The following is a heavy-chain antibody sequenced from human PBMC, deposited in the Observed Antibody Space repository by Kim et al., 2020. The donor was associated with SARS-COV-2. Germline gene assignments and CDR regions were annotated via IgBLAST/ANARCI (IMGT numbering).Heavy chain of an antibody. J-gene: IGHJ6*01. V-gene: IGHV1-69*13. CDR3: ARDRQLGYYDSSGLATSYYCFGMDV. Sequence: SVKVSCKASGGTFSSYAISWVRQAPGQGLEWMGGIIPIFGTANYAQKFQGRVTITADESTSTAYMELSSLRAEDTAVYYCARDRQLGYYDSSGLATSYYCFGMDVWGQGTTLPVSS. CDR1: GGTFSSYA. CDR2: IIPIFGTA. D-gene: IGHD3-22*01.